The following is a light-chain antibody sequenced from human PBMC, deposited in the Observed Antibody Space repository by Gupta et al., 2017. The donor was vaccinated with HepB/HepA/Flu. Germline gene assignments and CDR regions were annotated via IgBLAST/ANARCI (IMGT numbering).Light chain of an antibody. V-gene: IGKV3-20*01. CDR2: GAS. CDR3: QQDSSSPRT. Sequence: EIVLTQSPGTLSLSPVERATLSCRASQSVSSSYLAWYQQKPGQAPRLLIYGASSRATGLPDRFSGSGSGTDFTLTISRLDPEDFAVYYCQQDSSSPRTFGQGTKVEIK. J-gene: IGKJ1*01. CDR1: QSVSSSY.